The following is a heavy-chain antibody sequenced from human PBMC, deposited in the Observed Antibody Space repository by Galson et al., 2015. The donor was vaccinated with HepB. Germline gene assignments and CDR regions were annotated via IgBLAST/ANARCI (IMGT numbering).Heavy chain of an antibody. Sequence: SLRLSCAASGFTFNTYAMSWVRQAPGRGLEWVSGISGSDGSTYYADSVKGRFTISRDNSKNMLYLQMNSLRAEDTAVYYCAKKGCTSTICYINCWGQGTLVTVSS. J-gene: IGHJ4*02. CDR1: GFTFNTYA. V-gene: IGHV3-23*01. D-gene: IGHD2-2*02. CDR2: ISGSDGST. CDR3: AKKGCTSTICYINC.